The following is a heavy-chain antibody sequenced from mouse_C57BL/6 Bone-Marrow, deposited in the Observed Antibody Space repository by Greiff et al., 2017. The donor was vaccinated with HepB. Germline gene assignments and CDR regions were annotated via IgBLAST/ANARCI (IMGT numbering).Heavy chain of an antibody. CDR3: ARHGWLLRDY. D-gene: IGHD2-3*01. V-gene: IGHV5-6*01. CDR2: ISSGGSYT. CDR1: GFTFSSYG. J-gene: IGHJ2*01. Sequence: EVQVVESGGDLVKPGGSLKLSCAASGFTFSSYGMSWVRQTPDKRLEWVATISSGGSYTYYPDSVKGRFTISRDNAKNTLYLQMSSLKSEDTAMYYCARHGWLLRDYWGQGTTLTVSS.